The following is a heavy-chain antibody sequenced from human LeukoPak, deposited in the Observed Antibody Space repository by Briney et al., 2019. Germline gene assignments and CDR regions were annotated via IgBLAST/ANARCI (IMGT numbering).Heavy chain of an antibody. CDR2: IYYSGST. D-gene: IGHD7-27*01. V-gene: IGHV4-39*01. J-gene: IGHJ4*02. CDR3: ARHSPWVYYFDY. CDR1: GGSISSSSYY. Sequence: SETLSLTCTVSGGSISSSSYYWGWIRQPPGKGLEWIGSIYYSGSTYYNPSLKSRVTISVDTSKNRFSLKLSSVTAADTAVYYCARHSPWVYYFDYWGQGTLVTVSS.